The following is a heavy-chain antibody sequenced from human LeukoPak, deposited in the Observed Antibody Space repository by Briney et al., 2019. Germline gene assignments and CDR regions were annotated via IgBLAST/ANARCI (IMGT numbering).Heavy chain of an antibody. CDR3: VRDLVRLRYSSESPTLFQ. J-gene: IGHJ4*02. V-gene: IGHV3-21*01. CDR1: GFTFSSYS. Sequence: GGSLRLSCAASGFTFSSYSMNWVRQAPGKGLEWVSSISSSSSYIYYADSVKGRFTIYRDNAKNSLYLQMNSLRADDTAVYYCVRDLVRLRYSSESPTLFQWGQGTLVTVSS. CDR2: ISSSSSYI. D-gene: IGHD6-19*01.